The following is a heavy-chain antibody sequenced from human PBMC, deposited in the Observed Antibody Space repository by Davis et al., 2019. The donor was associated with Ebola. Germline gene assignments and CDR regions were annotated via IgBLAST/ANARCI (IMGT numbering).Heavy chain of an antibody. CDR2: IYPGDSDT. CDR1: GYTFTSHW. J-gene: IGHJ6*02. V-gene: IGHV5-51*01. Sequence: PGGSLRLSCEGSGYTFTSHWITWVRQMSGKGLEWMGIIYPGDSDTRYSPSFQGQVTISADKSISTAYLQWSSLKASDTAMYYCARGLRPHAYYYYGMDVWGQGTTVTVSS. D-gene: IGHD5-12*01. CDR3: ARGLRPHAYYYYGMDV.